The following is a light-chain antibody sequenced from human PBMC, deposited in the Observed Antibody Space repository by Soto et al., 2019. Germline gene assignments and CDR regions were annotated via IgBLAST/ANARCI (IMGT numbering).Light chain of an antibody. V-gene: IGLV2-14*01. Sequence: QSALTQPASVSGSPGQSITISCTGTSSDVGGYNYVSWYQQHPGKAPKLMIYDVSNRPSGVSNRFSGAKSGNTASLTISGLQAEYEADYYCCSYTSSSTDVFGTGTKLTVL. CDR1: SSDVGGYNY. J-gene: IGLJ1*01. CDR3: CSYTSSSTDV. CDR2: DVS.